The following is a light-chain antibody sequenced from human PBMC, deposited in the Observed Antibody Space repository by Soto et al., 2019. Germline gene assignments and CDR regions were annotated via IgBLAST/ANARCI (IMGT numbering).Light chain of an antibody. Sequence: EIVVTQSPATLSLSPGERATLSCRASQNIATYLAWYQQKPGQAPRLLIYGASSRATGIPDRFSGSGSGTDFTLTISRLEPEDFAVYYCQQYGSSPPITFGQGTRLEIK. J-gene: IGKJ5*01. V-gene: IGKV3-20*01. CDR1: QNIATY. CDR3: QQYGSSPPIT. CDR2: GAS.